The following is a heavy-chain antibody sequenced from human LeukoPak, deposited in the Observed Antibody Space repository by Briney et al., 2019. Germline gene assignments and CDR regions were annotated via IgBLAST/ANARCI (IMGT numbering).Heavy chain of an antibody. CDR2: IYSGGST. Sequence: GGSLRLSCAASGFTVSSNYMSWVRQAPGKGLEWVSVIYSGGSTYYADSVKGRFTISRDNSKNTLYLQMNSLRAEDTAVYYCAALSGYATSGYFDYWGQGTLVTVCS. D-gene: IGHD5-12*01. CDR1: GFTVSSNY. CDR3: AALSGYATSGYFDY. J-gene: IGHJ4*02. V-gene: IGHV3-53*01.